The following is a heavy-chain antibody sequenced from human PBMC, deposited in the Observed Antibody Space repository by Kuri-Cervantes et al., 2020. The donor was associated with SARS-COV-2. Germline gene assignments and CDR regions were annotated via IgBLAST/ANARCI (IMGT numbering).Heavy chain of an antibody. Sequence: ASVKVSCKASGYTFTNYDINWVRQAPGQGLEWMGIINPSGGSTSYAQKFQGRVTMTRDTSTSTVYMELNSLRSEDTAVYYCASLGVDCSGGSCWQGFDYWGQGTLVTVSS. J-gene: IGHJ4*02. CDR3: ASLGVDCSGGSCWQGFDY. V-gene: IGHV1-46*01. D-gene: IGHD2-15*01. CDR2: INPSGGST. CDR1: GYTFTNYD.